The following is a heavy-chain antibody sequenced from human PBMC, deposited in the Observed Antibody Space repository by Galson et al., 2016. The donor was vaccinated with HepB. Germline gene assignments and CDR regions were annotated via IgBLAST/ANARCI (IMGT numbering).Heavy chain of an antibody. V-gene: IGHV3-11*04. CDR3: ARRIAVAGEMSLYFDF. CDR1: GFTFSDYY. D-gene: IGHD6-19*01. J-gene: IGHJ4*02. Sequence: SLRLSCAASGFTFSDYYMTWIRQAPGKGLEWVSYISFSDNIIYYADSVKGRFTISRDNAKKSLFLHMNSLRAEDTGIYYCARRIAVAGEMSLYFDFWGQGTLVTVSS. CDR2: ISFSDNII.